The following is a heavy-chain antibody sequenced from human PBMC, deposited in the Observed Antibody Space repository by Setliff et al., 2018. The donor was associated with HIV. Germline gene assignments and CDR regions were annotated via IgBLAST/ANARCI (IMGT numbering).Heavy chain of an antibody. V-gene: IGHV1-46*01. CDR3: ARDNTAFDI. Sequence: ASVKVSCKASGKTLSVHPISWVRQAPGQGLEWMGMVYPSDGSTSYAQKFQGRVTMTRDTSTSTIYMELNSLTSEDTAVYYCARDNTAFDIWGQGTMVTVSS. D-gene: IGHD2-2*02. J-gene: IGHJ3*02. CDR1: GKTLSVHP. CDR2: VYPSDGST.